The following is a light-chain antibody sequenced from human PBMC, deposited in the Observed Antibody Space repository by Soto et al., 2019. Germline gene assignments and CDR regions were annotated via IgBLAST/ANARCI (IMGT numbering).Light chain of an antibody. Sequence: DIQMTQSPSSLSASVGDRVTITCRASQDISNSLGWFQQKPGKVPKSLIFATSNLQSGVPPRFSGSRSGTDFTLTISSLQPEDFATYYCQQCATYPFTFGPGTTVDIK. CDR2: ATS. V-gene: IGKV1-16*01. CDR1: QDISNS. CDR3: QQCATYPFT. J-gene: IGKJ3*01.